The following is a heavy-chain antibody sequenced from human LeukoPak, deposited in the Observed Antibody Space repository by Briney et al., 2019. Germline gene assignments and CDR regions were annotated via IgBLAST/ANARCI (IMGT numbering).Heavy chain of an antibody. CDR1: GYTFIDYF. Sequence: ASVKVSCKASGYTFIDYFLHWVRQAPGQGLEWMGWINPNNGDTNYAQKFQGRVTMTRDASINTVYLQLSRLRSDDTAVYHCASIVILAALDAFDVWGQETMVTVSS. V-gene: IGHV1-2*02. J-gene: IGHJ3*01. CDR3: ASIVILAALDAFDV. D-gene: IGHD2-2*01. CDR2: INPNNGDT.